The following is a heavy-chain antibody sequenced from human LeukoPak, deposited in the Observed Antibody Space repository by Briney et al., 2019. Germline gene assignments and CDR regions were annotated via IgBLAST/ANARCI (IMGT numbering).Heavy chain of an antibody. CDR2: IYSGGST. J-gene: IGHJ5*02. CDR3: ARVASGSSWYSWWFDP. Sequence: QPGGSLRLSCAASGFTVSSNYMSWVRRAPGKGLEWVSVIYSGGSTYYADSVKGRFTISRDNSKNTLYLQMNSLRAEDTAVYYCARVASGSSWYSWWFDPWGQGTLVTVSS. D-gene: IGHD6-13*01. V-gene: IGHV3-66*01. CDR1: GFTVSSNY.